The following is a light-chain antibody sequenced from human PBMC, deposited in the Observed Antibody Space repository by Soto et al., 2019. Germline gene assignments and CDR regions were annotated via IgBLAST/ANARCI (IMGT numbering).Light chain of an antibody. CDR1: QSICSTS. V-gene: IGKV3-20*01. CDR2: GAS. J-gene: IGKJ5*01. Sequence: PGERATLSCRASQSICSTSLAWYQQKPGQAPRLLIYGASTRATGLPDRFRGSASGTDFTITTSRLEPEDFVVYYCQQYGNSPFTFGQGTRLEIK. CDR3: QQYGNSPFT.